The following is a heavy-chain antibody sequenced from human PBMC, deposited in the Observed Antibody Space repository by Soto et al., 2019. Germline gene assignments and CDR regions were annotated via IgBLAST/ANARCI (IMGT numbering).Heavy chain of an antibody. CDR2: IKQDGSVK. D-gene: IGHD1-1*01. CDR3: ARLTETATTFVH. CDR1: GFALSTYW. Sequence: GGSLRLSCAASGFALSTYWMSWVRQAPGKGLEWVANIKQDGSVKHYVDSVRGRFTISRDNAKNSLFLQMNSLSAEDTAVYYCARLTETATTFVHWGQGTPVTV. V-gene: IGHV3-7*03. J-gene: IGHJ5*02.